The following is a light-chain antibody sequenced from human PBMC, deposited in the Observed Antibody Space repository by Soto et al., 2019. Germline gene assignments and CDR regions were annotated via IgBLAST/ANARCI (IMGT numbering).Light chain of an antibody. V-gene: IGKV1-5*03. J-gene: IGKJ1*01. Sequence: DIQMTQSPSTLSGSVGDRVTITCRASQTISSWLAWYQQKPGKAPKLLNYKASTLKGGVQSRFSGCGSGSEFTLTIRSLQPDDFATYYCQDDYSYSESFGQGTKVELK. CDR2: KAS. CDR1: QTISSW. CDR3: QDDYSYSES.